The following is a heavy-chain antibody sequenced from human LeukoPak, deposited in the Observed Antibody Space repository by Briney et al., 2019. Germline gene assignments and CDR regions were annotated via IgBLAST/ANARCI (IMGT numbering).Heavy chain of an antibody. J-gene: IGHJ4*02. D-gene: IGHD2-2*01. Sequence: SETLSLTCAVSGGSISSGGYSWSWIRQPPGKGLEWIGYIYHSGGTDYNPSLKSRVTISVDTSKNQFSLKLNSVTAADTAVYYCARGQLRLSNWGQGSLVIVSS. CDR1: GGSISSGGYS. CDR3: ARGQLRLSN. CDR2: IYHSGGT. V-gene: IGHV4-30-2*01.